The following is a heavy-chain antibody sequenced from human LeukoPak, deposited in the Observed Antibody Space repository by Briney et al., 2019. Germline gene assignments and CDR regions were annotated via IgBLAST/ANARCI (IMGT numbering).Heavy chain of an antibody. CDR1: AGTFSSYA. D-gene: IGHD2-15*01. Sequence: SVKVSCKAAAGTFSSYAISWVRQAPGQGLEWMGGIIPILGTANYAQKFQGRVTITAAESTSTAYMELSSLRSEDTAVYYCARDTLGYCSGGSCYGWFDPWGQGTLVTVSS. CDR3: ARDTLGYCSGGSCYGWFDP. CDR2: IIPILGTA. V-gene: IGHV1-69*13. J-gene: IGHJ5*02.